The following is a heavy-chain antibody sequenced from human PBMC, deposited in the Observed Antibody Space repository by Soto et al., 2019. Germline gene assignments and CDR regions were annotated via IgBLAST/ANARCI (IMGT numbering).Heavy chain of an antibody. J-gene: IGHJ4*02. CDR2: IYYSGGP. CDR1: GGSISRSTYY. D-gene: IGHD2-15*01. Sequence: QLQLQESGPGLLKSSETLSLTCTVSGGSISRSTYYWGWIRQPPGKGLEWIGSIYYSGGPYHNPSLKSRVTMSKTSENQFSLRLASVTAADTAIYYCASQVVASRHFDYWGQGTLVTVSS. V-gene: IGHV4-39*01. CDR3: ASQVVASRHFDY.